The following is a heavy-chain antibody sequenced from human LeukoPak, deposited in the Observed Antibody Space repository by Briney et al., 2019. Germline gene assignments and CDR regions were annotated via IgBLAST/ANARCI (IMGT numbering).Heavy chain of an antibody. J-gene: IGHJ6*02. V-gene: IGHV3-21*01. CDR3: ARGLRPNGMDV. Sequence: SVKGRFTISRDNAKNSLYLQMNSLRAEDTAVYYCARGLRPNGMDVWGQGTTVTVSS.